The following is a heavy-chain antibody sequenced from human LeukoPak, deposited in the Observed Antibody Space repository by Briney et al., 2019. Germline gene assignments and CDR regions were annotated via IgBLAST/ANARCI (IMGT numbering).Heavy chain of an antibody. D-gene: IGHD1-20*01. V-gene: IGHV1-69*04. CDR3: ARETRGLGIPYNFDY. J-gene: IGHJ4*02. CDR1: GGTFSSYA. Sequence: SVKVSCKASGGTFSSYAISWVRQAPGQRLEWMGRIIPILGIANYAQKFQGRVTITADKSTSTAYMELSSLRSDDTAVYYCARETRGLGIPYNFDYWGQGTLVTVSS. CDR2: IIPILGIA.